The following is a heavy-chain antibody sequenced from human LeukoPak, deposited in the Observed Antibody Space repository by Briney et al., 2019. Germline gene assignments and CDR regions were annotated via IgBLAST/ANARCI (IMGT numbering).Heavy chain of an antibody. D-gene: IGHD5-24*01. CDR2: IYYSGST. Sequence: SETLSLTCTVSGGSISSYYWSWIRQPPGKGLEWIGYIYYSGSTRYNPSLKSRVTISVDTSKNQFSLKLSSVTAADTAVYYCARQSRDGYNDYWGQGTLVTVSS. CDR1: GGSISSYY. J-gene: IGHJ4*02. CDR3: ARQSRDGYNDY. V-gene: IGHV4-59*08.